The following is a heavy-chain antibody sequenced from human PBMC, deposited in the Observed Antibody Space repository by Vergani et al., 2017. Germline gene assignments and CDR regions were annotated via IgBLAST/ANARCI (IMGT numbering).Heavy chain of an antibody. CDR2: ISGPGLST. V-gene: IGHV3-23*01. CDR1: GFTFSNSA. Sequence: EVHLLESGGGLVQSGGSLRLSCAASGFTFSNSAVSWVRQAPGRGLAWVSSISGPGLSTYYADSVKGRFSISRDNSKNTVFLQMHSLRAEDTAIYYCEKEKIDLGSYFFDSWGHGILVTVSS. D-gene: IGHD2/OR15-2a*01. CDR3: EKEKIDLGSYFFDS. J-gene: IGHJ4*01.